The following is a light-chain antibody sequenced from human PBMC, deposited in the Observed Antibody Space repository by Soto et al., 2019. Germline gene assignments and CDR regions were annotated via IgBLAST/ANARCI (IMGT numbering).Light chain of an antibody. V-gene: IGLV2-14*03. J-gene: IGLJ2*01. Sequence: QSALTQPASVSGSPGQWITISCTGTRSDIGAYNFVSWYQQHPGEVPKLILSDVNVRPSGVSNRFSGSKSGNTASLTISGLQAEDEADYYCTSWTTSTTMIFGGGTKVTVL. CDR2: DVN. CDR1: RSDIGAYNF. CDR3: TSWTTSTTMI.